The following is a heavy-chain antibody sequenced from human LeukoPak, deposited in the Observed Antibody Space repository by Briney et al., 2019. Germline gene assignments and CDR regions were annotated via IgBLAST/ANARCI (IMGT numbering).Heavy chain of an antibody. CDR1: GFTVSSNY. Sequence: GGSLRLSCAASGFTVSSNYMSWVRQAPGKGLEWVSYISSSGSTIYYADSVKGRFTISRDNAKNSLYLQMNSLRAEDTAVYYCARGYDEDAFDIWGQGTMVTVSS. CDR2: ISSSGSTI. J-gene: IGHJ3*02. V-gene: IGHV3-11*04. CDR3: ARGYDEDAFDI. D-gene: IGHD3-22*01.